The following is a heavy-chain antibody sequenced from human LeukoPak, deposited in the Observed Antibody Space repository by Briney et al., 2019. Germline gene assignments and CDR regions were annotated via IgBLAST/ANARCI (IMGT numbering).Heavy chain of an antibody. CDR3: ATITHIYDSSGFDY. V-gene: IGHV1-18*01. Sequence: ASVKVSCKASGYTFTSYGISWVRQAPGQGLKWMGWISAYNGNTNYAQKLQGRVTMTTDTSTSTAYMELRSLRSDDTAVYYRATITHIYDSSGFDYWGQGTLVTVSS. D-gene: IGHD3-22*01. CDR2: ISAYNGNT. CDR1: GYTFTSYG. J-gene: IGHJ4*02.